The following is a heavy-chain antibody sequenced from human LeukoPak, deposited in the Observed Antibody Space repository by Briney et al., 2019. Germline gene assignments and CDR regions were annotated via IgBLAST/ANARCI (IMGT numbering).Heavy chain of an antibody. Sequence: GGSLRLSCAASGFTFSSSEMNWVRQAPGKGLEWVSYISSSGSTIYYADSVKGRFTISRDNAKNSLYLQMNSLRAEDTAVYYCARSQGYYDSSGYYIRWGQGTLVTVSS. CDR3: ARSQGYYDSSGYYIR. CDR1: GFTFSSSE. D-gene: IGHD3-22*01. J-gene: IGHJ4*02. CDR2: ISSSGSTI. V-gene: IGHV3-48*03.